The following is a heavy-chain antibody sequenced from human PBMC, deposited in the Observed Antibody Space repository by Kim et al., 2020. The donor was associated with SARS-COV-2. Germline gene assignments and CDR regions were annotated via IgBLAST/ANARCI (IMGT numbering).Heavy chain of an antibody. CDR1: GGSFSCGDCF. CDR2: ILYNGGNT. Sequence: SETLSLTCTVSGGSFSCGDCFWAWIRQPPGKGLEWIGTILYNGGNTYHNPSLKSRIAIPVDTSKKQFSLRLSSVTAADTAIYYCARRRPAANPHYFDYWGQGVLVTVSS. D-gene: IGHD6-25*01. CDR3: ARRRPAANPHYFDY. J-gene: IGHJ4*02. V-gene: IGHV4-39*01.